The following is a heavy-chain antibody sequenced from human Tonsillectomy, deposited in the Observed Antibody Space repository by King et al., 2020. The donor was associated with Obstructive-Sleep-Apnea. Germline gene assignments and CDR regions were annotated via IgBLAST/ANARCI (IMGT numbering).Heavy chain of an antibody. CDR3: ARVGAVVAFDI. V-gene: IGHV3-64*01. Sequence: VQLVESGGGLVQPGGSLRLSCAASGFTFSNYSMNWVRLASGKGLEYVSLIGVFGCNTYYANVVKGRFTISIDNSKNTLYLQMGSLRTEDMAVYYCARVGAVVAFDIWGQGTMVTVSS. J-gene: IGHJ3*02. CDR1: GFTFSNYS. CDR2: IGVFGCNT. D-gene: IGHD3-16*01.